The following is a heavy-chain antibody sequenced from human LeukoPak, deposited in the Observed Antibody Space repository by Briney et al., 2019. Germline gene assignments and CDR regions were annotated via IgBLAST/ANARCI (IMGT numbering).Heavy chain of an antibody. D-gene: IGHD2-2*01. CDR1: GFTFGAYW. Sequence: GALRLSRAASGFTFGAYWMTWLRQAPGKGLEWVANIQQSGGEKCYVDCVKGGFTISRDNAKNSLYLQMNSLRAEDTAVYYCARDASNHCSTTTCYDGRGDFDYWGQGTLVTVSS. CDR2: IQQSGGEK. CDR3: ARDASNHCSTTTCYDGRGDFDY. V-gene: IGHV3-7*01. J-gene: IGHJ4*02.